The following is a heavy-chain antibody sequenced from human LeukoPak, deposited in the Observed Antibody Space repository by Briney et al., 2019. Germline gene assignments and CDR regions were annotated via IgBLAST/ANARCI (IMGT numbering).Heavy chain of an antibody. V-gene: IGHV3-7*01. CDR1: GFTFSSYW. D-gene: IGHD6-6*01. CDR3: ARSISAARSYYYYYMDV. Sequence: GGPLRLSCAASGFTFSSYWMSWVRQAPGKGLEWVANIKQDGSEKYYVDSVKGRFTISRDNAKNSLYLQMNSLRAEDTAVYYCARSISAARSYYYYYMDVWGKGTTVTVSS. J-gene: IGHJ6*03. CDR2: IKQDGSEK.